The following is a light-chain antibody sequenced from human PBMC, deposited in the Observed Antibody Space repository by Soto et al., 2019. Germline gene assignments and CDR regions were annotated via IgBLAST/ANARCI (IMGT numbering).Light chain of an antibody. Sequence: DVEVTQAPSTLSRSVGDRFTITCRASQTISSWLAWYQQKPGKAPKLLIYKASTLKSGVPSRFSGSGSGTEFTLTISSLQPDDFAPYYCQHYNSYSEAFGQGTKVDIK. J-gene: IGKJ1*01. V-gene: IGKV1-5*03. CDR1: QTISSW. CDR2: KAS. CDR3: QHYNSYSEA.